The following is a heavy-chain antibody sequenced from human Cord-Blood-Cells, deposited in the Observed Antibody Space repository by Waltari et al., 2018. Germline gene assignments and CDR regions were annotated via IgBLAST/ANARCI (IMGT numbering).Heavy chain of an antibody. V-gene: IGHV1-3*01. Sequence: QVQLVQSGAEVKKPGASVTVSCKASGYTFTSYAMHWVRQAPGQRLEWMGWINAGNGNTKYSQKFQGRVTITRDTSASTAYMELSSLRSEDTAVYYCARRLANAFDYWGQGTLVTVSS. CDR2: INAGNGNT. CDR1: GYTFTSYA. D-gene: IGHD1-26*01. J-gene: IGHJ4*02. CDR3: ARRLANAFDY.